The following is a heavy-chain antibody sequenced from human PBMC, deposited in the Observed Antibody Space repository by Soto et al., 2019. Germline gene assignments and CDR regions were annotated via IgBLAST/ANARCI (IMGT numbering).Heavy chain of an antibody. CDR2: ISSNGGST. D-gene: IGHD1-26*01. V-gene: IGHV3-64*01. Sequence: GGSLRLSCAASGFTFSSYAMHWVRQAPGKGLEYVSAISSNGGSTYYANSVKGRFTISRDNSKNTLYLQMGSLRAEDMAVYYCARGVTGATYYYYYGMDVWGQGTTVTVSS. CDR1: GFTFSSYA. J-gene: IGHJ6*02. CDR3: ARGVTGATYYYYYGMDV.